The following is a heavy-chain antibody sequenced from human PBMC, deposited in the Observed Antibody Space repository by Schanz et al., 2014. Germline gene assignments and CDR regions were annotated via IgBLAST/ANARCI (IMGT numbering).Heavy chain of an antibody. CDR1: GFSFSSYA. D-gene: IGHD6-13*01. CDR3: AKSQGSSFDS. J-gene: IGHJ4*02. Sequence: VQLVESGGGVVQPGRSLRLSCTASGFSFSSYAMGWVRQARGKGLEWVSAISGSGGSTYYADSVTGRFTISRDNSKSTLYLQMSSLRAEDTAVYYCAKSQGSSFDSWGQGTLVTVSS. V-gene: IGHV3-23*04. CDR2: ISGSGGST.